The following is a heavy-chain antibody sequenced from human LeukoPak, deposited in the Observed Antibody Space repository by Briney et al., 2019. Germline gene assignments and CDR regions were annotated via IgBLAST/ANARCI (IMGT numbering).Heavy chain of an antibody. CDR1: GGSISSYY. Sequence: SETLSLTCTVSGGSISSYYWSWIRQPPGKGLEWIGHIYYSGSTNYNPSLRSRVTISVDTSKNKFSLKLNSVTAADTAVYYCARGRVLYDSTGYNYWGQGTLVTLSS. D-gene: IGHD3-22*01. V-gene: IGHV4-59*01. CDR3: ARGRVLYDSTGYNY. CDR2: IYYSGST. J-gene: IGHJ4*02.